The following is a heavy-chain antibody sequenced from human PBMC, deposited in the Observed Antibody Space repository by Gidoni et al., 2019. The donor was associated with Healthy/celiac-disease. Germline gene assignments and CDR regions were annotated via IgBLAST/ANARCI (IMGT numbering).Heavy chain of an antibody. CDR3: AKGGGVAGTKTPIYYYYYGMDV. J-gene: IGHJ6*02. CDR1: GFTFSSDG. V-gene: IGHV3-30*18. CDR2: VSYDGSNK. D-gene: IGHD6-19*01. Sequence: QVQLVESGGGVVQPGRSLRLSCAASGFTFSSDGMHWVRQAPGKGLEWVAVVSYDGSNKYYADSVKGRFTISRDNSKNTLYLQMNSLRAEDTAVYYCAKGGGVAGTKTPIYYYYYGMDVWGQGTTVTVSS.